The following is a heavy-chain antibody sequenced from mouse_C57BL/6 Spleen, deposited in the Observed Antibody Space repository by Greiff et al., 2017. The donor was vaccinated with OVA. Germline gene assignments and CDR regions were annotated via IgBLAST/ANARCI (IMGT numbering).Heavy chain of an antibody. Sequence: VQLQQSGPELVKPGASVKISCKASGYSFTGYYMNWVKQSPEKSLEWIGEINPSTGGTTYNQKFKAKATLTVDKSSSTAYMQLKSLTSEDSAVYYCARSLGRGAWFAYWGQGTLVTVSA. V-gene: IGHV1-42*01. D-gene: IGHD4-1*01. J-gene: IGHJ3*01. CDR2: INPSTGGT. CDR1: GYSFTGYY. CDR3: ARSLGRGAWFAY.